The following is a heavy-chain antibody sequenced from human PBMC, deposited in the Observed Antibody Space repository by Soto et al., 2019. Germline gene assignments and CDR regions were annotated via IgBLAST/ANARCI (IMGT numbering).Heavy chain of an antibody. CDR1: GGAITSDNYY. CDR2: IYATGIT. D-gene: IGHD3-10*01. J-gene: IGHJ4*02. CDR3: ARVLATYGSKSFDY. Sequence: QVQLQESGPGLVKPSQTLSLTCTVSGGAITSDNYYWSWVRQHPGKGLEWIGFIYATGITYYNPSLKSRVTITVDPSTFQFALKASSVTAPDTAVYYCARVLATYGSKSFDYWGQGTLVTVSS. V-gene: IGHV4-31*03.